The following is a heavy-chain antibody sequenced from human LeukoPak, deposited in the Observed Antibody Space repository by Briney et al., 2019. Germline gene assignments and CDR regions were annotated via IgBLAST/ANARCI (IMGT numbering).Heavy chain of an antibody. Sequence: GGSLTLSCAASGFTFSSYEMNWVRQAPGKGLEWVSYIASGGGANRFYSESVKGRFTISRDNAKNSLYLHMNSLRAEDTGVYYCARIGTTTRGPAGLDVWGQGTTDTVSS. J-gene: IGHJ6*02. D-gene: IGHD2/OR15-2a*01. V-gene: IGHV3-48*03. CDR1: GFTFSSYE. CDR2: IASGGGANR. CDR3: ARIGTTTRGPAGLDV.